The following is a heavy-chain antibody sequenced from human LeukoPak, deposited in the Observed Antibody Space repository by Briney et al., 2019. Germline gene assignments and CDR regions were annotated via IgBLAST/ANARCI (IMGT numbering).Heavy chain of an antibody. Sequence: GESLRLSCAASGFTFSTYSLFWVRQAPGKGLEWVAVISYDGTNKCYADFVKGRFTISRDNSKNTLYLQMNSLRTEDTAVYYCASASSSPCGDDCYSLYRYMDVWGKGTTVTVSS. D-gene: IGHD2-21*01. V-gene: IGHV3-30-3*01. J-gene: IGHJ6*03. CDR1: GFTFSTYS. CDR2: ISYDGTNK. CDR3: ASASSSPCGDDCYSLYRYMDV.